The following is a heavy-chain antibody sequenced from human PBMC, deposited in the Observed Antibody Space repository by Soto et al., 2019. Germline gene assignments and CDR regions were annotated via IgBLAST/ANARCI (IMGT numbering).Heavy chain of an antibody. D-gene: IGHD3-3*01. CDR1: GGSISAYF. CDR2: IDNSGNT. Sequence: SETLSLTCTVSGGSISAYFCNWIRQPAGKGLEWIGRIDNSGNTNYNPSLKSRVTMSADTSRNQFSLKLNSVTAADTAVYYCARGGQDFWSGTFDYWGQGALVTV. J-gene: IGHJ4*02. CDR3: ARGGQDFWSGTFDY. V-gene: IGHV4-4*07.